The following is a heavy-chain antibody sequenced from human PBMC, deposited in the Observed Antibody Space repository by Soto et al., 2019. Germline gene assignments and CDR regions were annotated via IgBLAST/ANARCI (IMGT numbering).Heavy chain of an antibody. CDR1: GYTFTSYA. D-gene: IGHD1-26*01. V-gene: IGHV1-3*01. CDR3: ASWTGEDGSYYEVYYYYGMDV. Sequence: WASVKVSCKASGYTFTSYAMHWVRQAPGQRLEWMGWINAGNGNTKYSQKFQGRVTITRDTSASTAYMELSSLRSEDTAVYYCASWTGEDGSYYEVYYYYGMDVWGQGTTVTVYS. CDR2: INAGNGNT. J-gene: IGHJ6*02.